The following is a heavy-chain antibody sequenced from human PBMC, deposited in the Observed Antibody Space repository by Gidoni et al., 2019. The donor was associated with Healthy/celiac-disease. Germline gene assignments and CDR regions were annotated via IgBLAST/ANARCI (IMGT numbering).Heavy chain of an antibody. Sequence: EVLLVESGGGLVQHAGSLKLPCAAYGLTFSGSAMHWVRQGSGKGVEVVGLIRSKANSYATAYAASVKGRFTISRDDSKNTAYLQMNSLKTEDTAVYYCTSSLYDYIWGRGYWGQGTLVTVSS. CDR2: IRSKANSYAT. CDR3: TSSLYDYIWGRGY. D-gene: IGHD3-16*01. CDR1: GLTFSGSA. V-gene: IGHV3-73*02. J-gene: IGHJ4*02.